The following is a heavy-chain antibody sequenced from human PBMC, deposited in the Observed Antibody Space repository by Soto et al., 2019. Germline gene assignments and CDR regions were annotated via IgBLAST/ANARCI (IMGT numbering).Heavy chain of an antibody. D-gene: IGHD6-13*01. CDR2: INHSGST. CDR3: ARGAGIIRSYYYFDY. J-gene: IGHJ4*02. CDR1: GGSYSGYY. V-gene: IGHV4-34*01. Sequence: SETLSLTCAVYGGSYSGYYWSWIRQPPGKGLEWIGEINHSGSTNYNPSLKSRVTISVDTSKNQFSLKLSSVTAADTAVYYCARGAGIIRSYYYFDYWGQGTLVTVSS.